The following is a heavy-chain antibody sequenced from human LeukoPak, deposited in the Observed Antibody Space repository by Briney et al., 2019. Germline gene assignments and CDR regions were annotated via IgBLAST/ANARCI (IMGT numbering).Heavy chain of an antibody. V-gene: IGHV4-38-2*02. CDR2: IYHSGIT. CDR1: DYSISSGYGYY. D-gene: IGHD3-10*01. CDR3: ARESNYYGSGTGWFDP. Sequence: PSETLSLTCTVSDYSISSGYGYYWGWIRQPPGKGLEWIGNIYHSGITYSTPSLKSRVTISVDTSKNQLSLKLSSVTAADTAVYYCARESNYYGSGTGWFDPWGQGTLVTVSS. J-gene: IGHJ5*02.